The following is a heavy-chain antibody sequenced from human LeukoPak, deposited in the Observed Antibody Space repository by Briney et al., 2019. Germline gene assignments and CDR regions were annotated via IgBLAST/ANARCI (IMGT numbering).Heavy chain of an antibody. CDR3: ARGLYDSSGSYHFDY. J-gene: IGHJ4*02. CDR2: ISSSSSYI. CDR1: GFTFSSYS. V-gene: IGHV3-21*01. Sequence: AGGSLRLSCAASGFTFSSYSMNWVRQAPGKGLEWVSSISSSSSYIYYADSVKGRFTISRDNAKNSLYLQMNSLRAEDTAVYYCARGLYDSSGSYHFDYWGQGTLVTVSS. D-gene: IGHD3-22*01.